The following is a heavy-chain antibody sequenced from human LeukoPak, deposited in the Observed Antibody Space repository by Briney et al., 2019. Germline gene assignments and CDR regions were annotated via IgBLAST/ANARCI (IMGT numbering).Heavy chain of an antibody. CDR3: AKGYCSGGSCYRFYENYFDY. D-gene: IGHD2-15*01. V-gene: IGHV3-74*01. J-gene: IGHJ4*02. Sequence: PGGSLRLSCAASGFTFSKYWLHWLRQAPGKGLVWVSRINPDDKSASYADSVKGRFTISRDNAKNSLYLQMNSLRAEDTALYYCAKGYCSGGSCYRFYENYFDYWGQGTLVTVSS. CDR1: GFTFSKYW. CDR2: INPDDKSA.